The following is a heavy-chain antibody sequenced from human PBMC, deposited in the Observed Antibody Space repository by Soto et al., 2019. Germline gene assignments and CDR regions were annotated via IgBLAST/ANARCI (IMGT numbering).Heavy chain of an antibody. D-gene: IGHD6-13*01. CDR2: INAGNGNT. CDR1: GYTFTSYA. Sequence: QVQLVQSGAEVKKPGASVKVSCKASGYTFTSYAMHWVRQAPGQRLEWMGWINAGNGNTNYSQKFQGRVTITRDTSATTAYMEPSSLISADTAVYCCPRRDISSLYTLDYWCQRTLVTVSS. CDR3: PRRDISSLYTLDY. J-gene: IGHJ4*02. V-gene: IGHV1-3*01.